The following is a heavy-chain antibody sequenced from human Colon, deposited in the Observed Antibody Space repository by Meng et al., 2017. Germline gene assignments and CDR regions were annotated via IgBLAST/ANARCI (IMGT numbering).Heavy chain of an antibody. Sequence: EGRLGGSGGTLVQPGGSLRPSCAASGFSFSPYWMIWVRQAPGQGLVWVSRISSDGSTTHYADSVKGRFTISRDNAKNTLYLQMNSLRAEDTAVYYCGRDYYGIPDYWGQGTLVTVSS. V-gene: IGHV3-74*01. J-gene: IGHJ4*02. CDR2: ISSDGSTT. CDR3: GRDYYGIPDY. D-gene: IGHD3-10*01. CDR1: GFSFSPYW.